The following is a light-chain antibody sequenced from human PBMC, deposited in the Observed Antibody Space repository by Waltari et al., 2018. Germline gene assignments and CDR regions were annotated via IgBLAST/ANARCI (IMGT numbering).Light chain of an antibody. CDR1: SGINVADRK. CDR3: MSWHSSASV. J-gene: IGLJ2*01. Sequence: QAVLTQPSSLSASPGASARLTCTLHSGINVADRKIYWYQQKPGRPPQYRLRFRSALDKQQASGLPSRFSGSKDASANAGILLISGLQSEDEADYYCMSWHSSASVVGGGTTLTVL. CDR2: FRSALDK. V-gene: IGLV5-45*03.